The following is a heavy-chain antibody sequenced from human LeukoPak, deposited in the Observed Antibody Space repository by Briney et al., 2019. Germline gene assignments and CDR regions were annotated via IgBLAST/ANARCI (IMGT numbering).Heavy chain of an antibody. CDR2: ISGDESST. V-gene: IGHV3-74*01. J-gene: IGHJ4*02. CDR3: AGGSTLDRGLICY. Sequence: GGSLRLSCAASGFTFSSYWMHWVRQAPGKGLAWVSRISGDESSTSYADSVKGRFTISRDNAKNTLFLQMNSLRAEDTAVYYCAGGSTLDRGLICYWGQGTLVTVSS. CDR1: GFTFSSYW. D-gene: IGHD3-10*01.